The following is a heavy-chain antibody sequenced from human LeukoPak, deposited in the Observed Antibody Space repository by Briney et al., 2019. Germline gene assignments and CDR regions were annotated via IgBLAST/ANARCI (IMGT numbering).Heavy chain of an antibody. CDR3: ARWSGRDCSRF. CDR1: GYIFTAYH. Sequence: ASVKVSRQSSGYIFTAYHMHWVRQAPGQGLPWVGWVNPNSGDTHYAEIFHGRGTLTRDTSTNTAYMELTRLISDDPAIYYCARWSGRDCSRFWGQGTPVTVS. V-gene: IGHV1-2*02. CDR2: VNPNSGDT. D-gene: IGHD3/OR15-3a*01. J-gene: IGHJ4*02.